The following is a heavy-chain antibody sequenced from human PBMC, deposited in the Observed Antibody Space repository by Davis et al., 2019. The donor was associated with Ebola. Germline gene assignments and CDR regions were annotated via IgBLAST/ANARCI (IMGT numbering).Heavy chain of an antibody. CDR3: AGVLVVVVAATRYYYGMDV. Sequence: AASVKVSCKASGYTFTSYGISWVRQAPGQGLEWMGWIITDNGNRNYAQKFQGRATMTRNTSISTAYMEQSSLRSEDTAVYYCAGVLVVVVAATRYYYGMDVWGKGTTVTVSS. CDR2: IITDNGNR. V-gene: IGHV1-18*04. CDR1: GYTFTSYG. D-gene: IGHD2-15*01. J-gene: IGHJ6*04.